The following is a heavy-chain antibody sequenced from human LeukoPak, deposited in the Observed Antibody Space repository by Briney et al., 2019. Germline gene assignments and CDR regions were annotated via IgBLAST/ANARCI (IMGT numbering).Heavy chain of an antibody. CDR2: IYSGGST. J-gene: IGHJ4*02. V-gene: IGHV3-53*01. CDR1: GFTVSSNY. D-gene: IGHD3-3*01. Sequence: GGSLRLSCAASGFTVSSNYMSWVRQAPGKGLEWVSVIYSGGSTYYADSVKGRFTISRDNSKNTLYLQMNSLRAEDTAVYYCAKDYDFWSGSEYWGQGTLVTVSS. CDR3: AKDYDFWSGSEY.